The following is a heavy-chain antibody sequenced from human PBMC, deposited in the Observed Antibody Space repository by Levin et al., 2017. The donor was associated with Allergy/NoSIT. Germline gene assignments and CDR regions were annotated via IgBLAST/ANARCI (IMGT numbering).Heavy chain of an antibody. CDR1: GFTLSDHY. Sequence: GGSLRLSCVASGFTLSDHYMDWVRQAPGKGLEWVGRSAKTGYYYSAQYAASVRGRFTISRDDSKNSLYLQMNTLRIDDTAVYYCANLFCRSGSCYFAAWGQGTRVTVSS. CDR3: ANLFCRSGSCYFAA. V-gene: IGHV3-72*01. D-gene: IGHD3-22*01. J-gene: IGHJ3*01. CDR2: SAKTGYYYSA.